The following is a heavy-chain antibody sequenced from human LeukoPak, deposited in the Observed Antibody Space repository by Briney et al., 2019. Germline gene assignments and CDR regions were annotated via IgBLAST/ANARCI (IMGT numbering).Heavy chain of an antibody. CDR2: ISAYNGNT. CDR1: GYTFASYG. V-gene: IGHV1-18*01. J-gene: IGHJ6*02. CDR3: ARDSQLADDYYYYYGMDV. D-gene: IGHD6-13*01. Sequence: GASVTVSCTASGYTFASYGISWVRQAPGQGLEWMGWISAYNGNTNYAQKLQGRVTMTTDTSTSTAYMELRSLRSDDTAVYYCARDSQLADDYYYYYGMDVWVQGTTVTVSS.